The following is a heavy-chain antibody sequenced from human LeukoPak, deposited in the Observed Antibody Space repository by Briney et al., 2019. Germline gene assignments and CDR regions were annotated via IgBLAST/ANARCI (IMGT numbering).Heavy chain of an antibody. D-gene: IGHD5-12*01. CDR1: GYTLTELS. J-gene: IGHJ4*02. CDR2: FDPEDGET. Sequence: ASVKVSCKVSGYTLTELSMHWVRQPPGKGLEWMGGFDPEDGETIYAQKFQGRVTMTEDTSTDTAYMELSSLRSEDTAVYYCATGRFDSGYDYYFDYWGQGTLVTVSS. V-gene: IGHV1-24*01. CDR3: ATGRFDSGYDYYFDY.